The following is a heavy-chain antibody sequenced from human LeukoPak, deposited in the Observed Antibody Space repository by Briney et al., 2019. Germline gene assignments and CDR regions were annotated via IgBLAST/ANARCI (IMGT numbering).Heavy chain of an antibody. V-gene: IGHV3-53*01. CDR2: IYSIGST. Sequence: PGGSLRLSCAVSGFTLSSYSMNWVRQAPGKGLEWVSVIYSIGSTFYADSVKGRFTISRDNSKNTLYLHMNSLRTEDTAVYYCARDRVYLGREDAFDIWGQGTMVTVSS. D-gene: IGHD7-27*01. CDR1: GFTLSSYS. J-gene: IGHJ3*02. CDR3: ARDRVYLGREDAFDI.